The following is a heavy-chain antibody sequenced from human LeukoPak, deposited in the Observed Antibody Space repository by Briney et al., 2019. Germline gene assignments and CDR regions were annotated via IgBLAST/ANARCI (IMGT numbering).Heavy chain of an antibody. CDR3: TTDRGYGST. D-gene: IGHD5-18*01. CDR2: IWYDGSNK. V-gene: IGHV3-30*02. Sequence: GGSLRLSCAASGFTYSSSGMRCGHDAPDRVLEWVAFIWYDGSNKYYADSVKGRFTISRDNSKNTLYLQMNSLRAEDTAVYYCTTDRGYGSTWGQGTLVTVSS. CDR1: GFTYSSSG. J-gene: IGHJ4*02.